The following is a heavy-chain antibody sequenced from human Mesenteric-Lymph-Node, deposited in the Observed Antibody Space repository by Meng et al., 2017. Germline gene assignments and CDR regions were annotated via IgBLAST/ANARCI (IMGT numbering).Heavy chain of an antibody. Sequence: GESLKISCAASGFTFRNYWMSWVRQAPGKGLEWVANMNSGGSEIYYVDSVRGRFTISRDNAKNSLYLQVNSLRVEDTAVYFCARSYGDWQHGFDMWGQGTMVTVSS. V-gene: IGHV3-7*01. CDR1: GFTFRNYW. D-gene: IGHD4-17*01. CDR3: ARSYGDWQHGFDM. CDR2: MNSGGSEI. J-gene: IGHJ3*02.